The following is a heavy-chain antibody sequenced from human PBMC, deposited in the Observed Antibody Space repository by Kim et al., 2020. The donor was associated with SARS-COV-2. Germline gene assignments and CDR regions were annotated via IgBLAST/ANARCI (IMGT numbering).Heavy chain of an antibody. CDR1: GFTFDDYA. J-gene: IGHJ5*02. D-gene: IGHD5-12*01. Sequence: GGSLRLSCAASGFTFDDYAMHWVRQAPGKGLEWVSGISWNSGSIGYADSVKGRFTISRDNAKNSLYLQMNSLRAEDTALYYCAKDMEKMATIAGYNWFDPWGQGTLVTVSS. CDR2: ISWNSGSI. V-gene: IGHV3-9*01. CDR3: AKDMEKMATIAGYNWFDP.